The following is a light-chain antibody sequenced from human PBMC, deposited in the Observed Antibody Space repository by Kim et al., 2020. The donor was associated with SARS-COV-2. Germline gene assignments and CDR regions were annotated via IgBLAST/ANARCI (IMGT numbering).Light chain of an antibody. V-gene: IGKV3-20*01. Sequence: ENVLTQSPGTLSLSPGERATLSCRASQSVSSSYLAWYQQKPGQAPRLLIYGASSRATGIPDRFSGSGSGTDFTLTISRLEPEDFAVYYCQQYGTSPCTFGQGTKLEI. CDR3: QQYGTSPCT. J-gene: IGKJ2*02. CDR2: GAS. CDR1: QSVSSSY.